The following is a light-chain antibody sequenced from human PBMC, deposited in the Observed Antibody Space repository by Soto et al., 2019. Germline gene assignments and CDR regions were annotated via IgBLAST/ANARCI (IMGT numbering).Light chain of an antibody. V-gene: IGKV3-15*01. J-gene: IGKJ1*01. Sequence: IVLTQSPGTLSLSPGERAALSCGASQSVSSSYLAWYQQKPGQAPRLLIYGASNRATGIPARFSGSGSGTEFTLTISSLQSEDFAVYYCQQYDNWPPAWTFGQGTKV. CDR2: GAS. CDR3: QQYDNWPPAWT. CDR1: QSVSSSY.